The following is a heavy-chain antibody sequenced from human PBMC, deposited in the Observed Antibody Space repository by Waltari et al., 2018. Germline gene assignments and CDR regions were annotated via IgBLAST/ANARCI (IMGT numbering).Heavy chain of an antibody. V-gene: IGHV3-7*04. CDR1: GLTFNTFW. D-gene: IGHD1-26*01. J-gene: IGHJ4*02. Sequence: EVQLVEYGGGLVQPGGSLRLSCVASGLTFNTFWMSWVRQAPGKGLEWVTDIKQDGSDTYYADSVKGRFTVSRDNAKNSLYLQMNSLRVEDTAVYYCARDWEGDRPNFDYWGQGTLVTVSS. CDR2: IKQDGSDT. CDR3: ARDWEGDRPNFDY.